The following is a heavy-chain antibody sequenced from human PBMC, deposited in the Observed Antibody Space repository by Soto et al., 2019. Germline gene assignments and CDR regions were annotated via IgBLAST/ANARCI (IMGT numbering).Heavy chain of an antibody. CDR1: GGTFSSYA. J-gene: IGHJ4*02. CDR2: IIPIFGTA. Sequence: QVQLVQSGAEVKKPGSSVKVSCKASGGTFSSYAISWVRQAPGQGLEWMGGIIPIFGTANYAQKFQGRVTITADESTSTAYMELSSMRAEDKAVYYCARAKGEAGSGYYFVSLDYWGQGTLITVSS. D-gene: IGHD3-22*01. CDR3: ARAKGEAGSGYYFVSLDY. V-gene: IGHV1-69*01.